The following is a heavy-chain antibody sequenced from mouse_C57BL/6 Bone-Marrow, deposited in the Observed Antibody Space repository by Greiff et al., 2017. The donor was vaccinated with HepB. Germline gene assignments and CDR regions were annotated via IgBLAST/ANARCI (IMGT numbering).Heavy chain of an antibody. CDR3: ARNSLLLRWNAMDY. Sequence: VQRVESGPGLVAPSQSLSITCTVSGFSLTSYAISWVRQPPGKGLEWLGVIWTGGGTNYNSALKSRLSISKDNSKSQVFLKMNSLQTDDTARYYCARNSLLLRWNAMDYWGQGTSVTVSS. V-gene: IGHV2-9-1*01. CDR2: IWTGGGT. D-gene: IGHD1-1*01. J-gene: IGHJ4*01. CDR1: GFSLTSYA.